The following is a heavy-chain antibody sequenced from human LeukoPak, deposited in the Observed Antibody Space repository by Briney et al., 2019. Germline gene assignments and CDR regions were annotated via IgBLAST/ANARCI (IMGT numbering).Heavy chain of an antibody. D-gene: IGHD5-18*01. V-gene: IGHV3-48*01. CDR1: GFTFSSSA. Sequence: PGGSLRLSCSPSGFTFSSSAMNWVRQAPGKGLEWVSYICSGSGTIYYADSVKGRFTISRDNAKNSLYLQMNSLRAEDTAVYYCAKSDRGYSYGSLDYWGQGTLVTVSS. CDR3: AKSDRGYSYGSLDY. CDR2: ICSGSGTI. J-gene: IGHJ4*02.